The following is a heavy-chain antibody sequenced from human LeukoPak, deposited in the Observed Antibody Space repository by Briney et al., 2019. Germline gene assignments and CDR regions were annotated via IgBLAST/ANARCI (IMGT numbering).Heavy chain of an antibody. J-gene: IGHJ6*03. V-gene: IGHV3-48*03. D-gene: IGHD4-17*01. CDR1: GFTFSSYE. CDR3: ARRGGYGVYYFYMDV. CDR2: ISSSGSTI. Sequence: PGGSLRLSCAASGFTFSSYEMNWVRQAPGKGLEWVSYISSSGSTIYYADSVKGRFTISRDNAKNSLYLQMNGLRAEDTAVYYCARRGGYGVYYFYMDVWGKGTTVTVSS.